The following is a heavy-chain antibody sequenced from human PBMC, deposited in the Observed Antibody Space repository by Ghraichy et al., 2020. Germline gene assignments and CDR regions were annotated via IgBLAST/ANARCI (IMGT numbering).Heavy chain of an antibody. CDR3: AKVGIYSGYDFPNWFDP. J-gene: IGHJ5*02. Sequence: GGSLRLSCATSGFTFSSYSMSWVRQAPGKGLEWVSVISGRGGSTYYADSVKGRFTISRDNSKNTLYLQMNSLRAEDTAVYYCAKVGIYSGYDFPNWFDPWGQGTLVTVSS. V-gene: IGHV3-23*01. CDR2: ISGRGGST. CDR1: GFTFSSYS. D-gene: IGHD5-12*01.